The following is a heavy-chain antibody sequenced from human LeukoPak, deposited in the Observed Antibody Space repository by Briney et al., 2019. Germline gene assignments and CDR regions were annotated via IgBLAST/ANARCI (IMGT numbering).Heavy chain of an antibody. V-gene: IGHV3-23*01. J-gene: IGHJ4*02. CDR3: AKDLRYVAARGIDY. CDR2: ISGSGGST. Sequence: GGSLRLPCAASGFTFSSYAMSWVRQAPGKGLEWVSAISGSGGSTYYADSVKGRFTISRDNSKNTLYLQMNSLGAEDTAVYYCAKDLRYVAARGIDYWGQGTLVTVSS. D-gene: IGHD6-6*01. CDR1: GFTFSSYA.